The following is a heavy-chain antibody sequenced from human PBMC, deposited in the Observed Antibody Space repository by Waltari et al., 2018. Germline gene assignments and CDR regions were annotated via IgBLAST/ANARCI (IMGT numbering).Heavy chain of an antibody. J-gene: IGHJ4*02. CDR1: GFSFSDHY. CDR3: ARGYCVSNSCYCGDS. V-gene: IGHV3-72*01. D-gene: IGHD2-2*01. Sequence: EVQLVESGGGLVQPGGSLRRSCSGSGFSFSDHYMDWVRQGPGKGLEWVARIRDKAKSYTLEYAASVKGRFIISRDDSMNSLYLQMNNLKTEDTAMYFCARGYCVSNSCYCGDSWGQGTLVTVSS. CDR2: IRDKAKSYTL.